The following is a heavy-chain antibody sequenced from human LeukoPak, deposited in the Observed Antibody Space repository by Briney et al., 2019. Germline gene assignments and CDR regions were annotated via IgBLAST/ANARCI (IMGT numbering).Heavy chain of an antibody. D-gene: IGHD7-27*01. V-gene: IGHV3-30-3*01. Sequence: GGSLRLSCAASGFTFSSYAMHWVRQAPGKGLEWVAVISCDGSNKYYADSVKGRFTISRDNSKNTLYLQMNSLRAEDTAVYYCAKGRKDLLRLGGAEDYWGQGTLVTVSS. CDR3: AKGRKDLLRLGGAEDY. CDR2: ISCDGSNK. CDR1: GFTFSSYA. J-gene: IGHJ4*02.